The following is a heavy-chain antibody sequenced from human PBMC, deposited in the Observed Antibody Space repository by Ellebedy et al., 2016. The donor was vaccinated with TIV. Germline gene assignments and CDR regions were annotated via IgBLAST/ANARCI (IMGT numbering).Heavy chain of an antibody. D-gene: IGHD1-26*01. CDR3: ARIMGSLATVPPDY. CDR1: GYSFNHYY. Sequence: AASVKVSCKAPGYSFNHYYIHWVRQAPGQGLEWMGWINPDRGDTKYSQKFEGRVTMTSDTSTTTAYMELTRLRSDDTALYYCARIMGSLATVPPDYWGQGTLVTVSS. CDR2: INPDRGDT. J-gene: IGHJ4*02. V-gene: IGHV1-2*02.